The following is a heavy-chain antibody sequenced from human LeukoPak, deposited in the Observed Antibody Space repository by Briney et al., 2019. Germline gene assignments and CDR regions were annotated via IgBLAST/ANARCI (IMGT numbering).Heavy chain of an antibody. J-gene: IGHJ5*02. Sequence: SETLSLTCTVSGGSIKDYYWAWIRQAPGEGLEWIGYISNSGTTDYNPSLKSRVTTSVDTSKNEFSLKLTSVTAADTAIYYCARVVRGAVTSNWFDPWGQGTLVTVSS. CDR2: ISNSGTT. D-gene: IGHD4-17*01. CDR1: GGSIKDYY. CDR3: ARVVRGAVTSNWFDP. V-gene: IGHV4-59*01.